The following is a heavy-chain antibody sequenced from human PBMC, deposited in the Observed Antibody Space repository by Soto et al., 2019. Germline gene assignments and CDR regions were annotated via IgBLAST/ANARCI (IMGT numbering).Heavy chain of an antibody. CDR1: GYTFTSFG. Sequence: ASVKVSCKASGYTFTSFGVSWVRQAPGQGPEWMGWISGYNGNTNHAQKFQGRVTMTTDTSTSTAYMELTTLTSDDTAVYYCARAGERDTGLNFYYYLHGMDAWGQGTRVTVSS. D-gene: IGHD1-1*01. CDR3: ARAGERDTGLNFYYYLHGMDA. V-gene: IGHV1-18*01. J-gene: IGHJ6*02. CDR2: ISGYNGNT.